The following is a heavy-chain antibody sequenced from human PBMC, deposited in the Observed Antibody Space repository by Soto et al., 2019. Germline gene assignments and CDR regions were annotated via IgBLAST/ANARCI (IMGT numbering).Heavy chain of an antibody. V-gene: IGHV3-23*01. D-gene: IGHD2-2*01. J-gene: IGHJ4*01. Sequence: GSLRLSCSASGFTFNSYAMNWVRQAPGKGLAWVSAIGTDGNTYYANSVKGRFTISRDNSRTTLYLQMNSLRVEDTALYYCVRKYPGTRPFDYWGQGTLVTVSS. CDR3: VRKYPGTRPFDY. CDR1: GFTFNSYA. CDR2: IGTDGNT.